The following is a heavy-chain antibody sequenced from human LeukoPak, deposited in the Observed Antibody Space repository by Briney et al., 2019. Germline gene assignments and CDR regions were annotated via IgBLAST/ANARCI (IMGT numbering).Heavy chain of an antibody. J-gene: IGHJ4*02. V-gene: IGHV3-7*01. CDR1: GFTFSSYW. Sequence: GGSLRLSCAASGFTFSSYWMSWVRQAPGKGLEWVANINQDGSEKYYVDSVKGRFTISRDNAKNSLYLQMNSLRAEDTAVYYCARVGYCSGGSCYAFDYWGQGTLVTVSS. CDR3: ARVGYCSGGSCYAFDY. D-gene: IGHD2-15*01. CDR2: INQDGSEK.